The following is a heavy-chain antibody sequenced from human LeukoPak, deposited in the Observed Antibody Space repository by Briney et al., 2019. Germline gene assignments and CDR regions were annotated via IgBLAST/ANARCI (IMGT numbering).Heavy chain of an antibody. D-gene: IGHD3-22*01. V-gene: IGHV3-7*01. CDR2: IKEDGSEK. CDR1: GITFSDYW. CDR3: AREYYYNSSGHGAIKY. Sequence: GGSLRLSCAASGITFSDYWMTWARQAPGKGLEWVANIKEDGSEKYYVESVKGRFTISKDNAKNSLYLQMNSLRAEDTAMYYCAREYYYNSSGHGAIKYWGLGTLVTVSS. J-gene: IGHJ4*02.